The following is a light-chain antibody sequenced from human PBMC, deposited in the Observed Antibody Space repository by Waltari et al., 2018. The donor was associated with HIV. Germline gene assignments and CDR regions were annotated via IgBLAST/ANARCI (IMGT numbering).Light chain of an antibody. J-gene: IGLJ3*02. Sequence: QSVLTQPPSASATPGQTVTISCSGSKSNVGSNTVNWFQQLPGTAPKLLIYSNDHRSSVVPDRFSGSKSGTSASLAITGLQSEDEGNYYCATWDDSLNAWVFGGGTKVT. CDR1: KSNVGSNT. CDR3: ATWDDSLNAWV. CDR2: SND. V-gene: IGLV1-44*01.